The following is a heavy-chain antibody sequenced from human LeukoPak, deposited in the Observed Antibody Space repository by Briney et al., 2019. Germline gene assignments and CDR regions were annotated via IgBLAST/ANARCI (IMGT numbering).Heavy chain of an antibody. CDR3: ARAPTMVRGVYTLGYYYYMDV. J-gene: IGHJ6*03. V-gene: IGHV4-38-2*01. CDR2: IYHSGST. CDR1: GYSISSGYY. D-gene: IGHD3-10*01. Sequence: SETLSLTCAVSGYSISSGYYWGWIRQPPGKGLEWIGSIYHSGSTYYNPSLKSRVTISVDTSKNQFSLKLSSVTAADTAVYYCARAPTMVRGVYTLGYYYYMDVWGRGTTVTVSS.